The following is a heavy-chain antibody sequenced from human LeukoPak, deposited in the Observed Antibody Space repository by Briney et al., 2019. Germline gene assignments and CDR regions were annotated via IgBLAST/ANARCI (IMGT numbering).Heavy chain of an antibody. CDR3: ARDRGSGSYSKRANWFDP. D-gene: IGHD3-10*01. J-gene: IGHJ5*02. CDR2: INAGNGNT. Sequence: GASVKVSCKASGYTFTSYAMHWVRQAPGQRLEWMGWINAGNGNTKYSQKSQGRVTITRDTSASTAYMELSSLRSEDTAVYYCARDRGSGSYSKRANWFDPWGQGTLVTVSS. V-gene: IGHV1-3*01. CDR1: GYTFTSYA.